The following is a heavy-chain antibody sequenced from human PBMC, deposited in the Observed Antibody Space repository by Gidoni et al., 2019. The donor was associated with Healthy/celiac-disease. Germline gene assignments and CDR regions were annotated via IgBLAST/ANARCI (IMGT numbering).Heavy chain of an antibody. V-gene: IGHV1-2*02. Sequence: QVQLVQSGAEVKKPGASVKVSCKASGYTFTGYYMHWVRQAPGQGLEWMGWIKPNSGGTNYAQKFQGRGTMTRETSNSTAYMELSRLRTDDTAVYYCARAPHGYDFWSGYRVWGQGTLVTVSS. CDR3: ARAPHGYDFWSGYRV. J-gene: IGHJ4*02. D-gene: IGHD3-3*01. CDR2: IKPNSGGT. CDR1: GYTFTGYY.